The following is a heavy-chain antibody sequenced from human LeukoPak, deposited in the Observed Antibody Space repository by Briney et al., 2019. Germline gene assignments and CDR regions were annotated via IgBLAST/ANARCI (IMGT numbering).Heavy chain of an antibody. CDR1: GYSSRTYA. D-gene: IGHD3-10*01. CDR3: ARDVKIDLFPLWLGGLVTYFNWLDP. Sequence: ASVKVSCTASGYSSRTYAISWVRQAPGQGLEWMAWISAHNGDTHYAQNFQGRVSLTTDTSTSTAYMELRSLRSDDTAIYYCARDVKIDLFPLWLGGLVTYFNWLDPCGQGTLVTVSS. V-gene: IGHV1-18*01. CDR2: ISAHNGDT. J-gene: IGHJ5*02.